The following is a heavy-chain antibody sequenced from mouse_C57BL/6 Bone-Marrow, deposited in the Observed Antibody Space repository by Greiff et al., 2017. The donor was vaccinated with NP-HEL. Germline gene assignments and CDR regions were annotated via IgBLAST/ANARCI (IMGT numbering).Heavy chain of an antibody. CDR2: IYPRSGNT. CDR3: ARGIRAAY. CDR1: GYTFTSYG. J-gene: IGHJ3*01. D-gene: IGHD2-4*01. Sequence: QVQLQQSGAELARPGASVKLSCKASGYTFTSYGISWVKQRTGQGLEWIGEIYPRSGNTYYNEKFKGKATLTADKSSSTAYMELRSLTSEDSAVYFCARGIRAAYGGQGTLVTVSA. V-gene: IGHV1-81*01.